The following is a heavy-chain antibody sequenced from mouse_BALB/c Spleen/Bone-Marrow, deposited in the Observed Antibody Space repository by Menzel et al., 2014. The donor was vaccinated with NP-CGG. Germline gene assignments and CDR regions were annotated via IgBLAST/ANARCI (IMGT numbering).Heavy chain of an antibody. CDR3: ARGSSY. J-gene: IGHJ3*01. Sequence: VQLQQSGAELVKPGASAKLSCKTSGYTFTNYYIYWVKQRPGQGLEWIGEINPGNGGTNFNERFKSKATLTVDKSSTTAYILLTSLTSEDSAVYYCARGSSYWIQGPLVTASA. CDR1: GYTFTNYY. CDR2: INPGNGGT. V-gene: IGHV1S81*02.